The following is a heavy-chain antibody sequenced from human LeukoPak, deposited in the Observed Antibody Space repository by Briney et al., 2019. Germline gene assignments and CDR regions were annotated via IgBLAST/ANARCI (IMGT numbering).Heavy chain of an antibody. D-gene: IGHD4-17*01. Sequence: ASVRVSCKTSGYPFTSYGISWVRQAPGQGLEWMGWISAYNGNTKYAQKVQGRLSMTTETSTSTAYMELRNLRSDDTAVYYCARDPGITVNTANSRDWGQGTLVTVSS. CDR1: GYPFTSYG. CDR3: ARDPGITVNTANSRD. J-gene: IGHJ4*02. V-gene: IGHV1-18*01. CDR2: ISAYNGNT.